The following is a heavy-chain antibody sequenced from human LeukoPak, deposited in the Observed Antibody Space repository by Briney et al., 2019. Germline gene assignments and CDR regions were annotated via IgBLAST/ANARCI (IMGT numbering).Heavy chain of an antibody. Sequence: PGGSLRLSCTVSGFTVSTNSMSWVRQAPGKGLEWVTVISYDGSKKYYGDSVGGRFTISTDTFKNTLYLQMNTLRAEDTALYYCAKGQERESRLDSWGQGTQVTVSS. V-gene: IGHV3-30*18. CDR1: GFTVSTNS. CDR2: ISYDGSKK. CDR3: AKGQERESRLDS. D-gene: IGHD1-1*01. J-gene: IGHJ4*02.